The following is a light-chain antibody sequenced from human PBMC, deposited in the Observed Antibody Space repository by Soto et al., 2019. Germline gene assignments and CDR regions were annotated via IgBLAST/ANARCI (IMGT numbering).Light chain of an antibody. CDR1: QSVSSSS. V-gene: IGKV3-20*01. Sequence: ELVLTQSPGTLSLSPGERATLSCRASQSVSSSSLAWYQQNPGQAPRLLIYGASNRATGIPDRFSGSGSGTEFTPTISSLQSEDFAVYYCQQYNNWPPLTFGGGTKVDIK. J-gene: IGKJ4*01. CDR2: GAS. CDR3: QQYNNWPPLT.